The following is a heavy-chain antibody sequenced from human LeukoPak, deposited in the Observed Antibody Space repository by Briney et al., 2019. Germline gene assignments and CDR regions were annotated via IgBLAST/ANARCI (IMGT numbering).Heavy chain of an antibody. D-gene: IGHD6-13*01. Sequence: SQTLSLTCTVSGGSISSGYYYWSWIRQPAGKGLEWIGRIYTSGSTNYNPSLKSRVTISVDTSKNQFSLKLSSVTAADTAVYYCARDNGAAAVYFDYWGQGTLVTVSS. CDR2: IYTSGST. CDR3: ARDNGAAAVYFDY. J-gene: IGHJ4*02. CDR1: GGSISSGYYY. V-gene: IGHV4-61*02.